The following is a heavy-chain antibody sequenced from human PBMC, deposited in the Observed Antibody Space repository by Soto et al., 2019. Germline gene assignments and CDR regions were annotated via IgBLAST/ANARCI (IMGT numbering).Heavy chain of an antibody. Sequence: XSVKVSCQASGGTFSSYAISWVRQAPGQGLEWMGGIIPIFGTANYAQKFQGRVTITADESTSTAYMELSSLRSEDTAVYYCARVPRWYYDSSGLDYWGQGTLVTVSS. CDR1: GGTFSSYA. CDR2: IIPIFGTA. CDR3: ARVPRWYYDSSGLDY. J-gene: IGHJ4*02. D-gene: IGHD3-22*01. V-gene: IGHV1-69*01.